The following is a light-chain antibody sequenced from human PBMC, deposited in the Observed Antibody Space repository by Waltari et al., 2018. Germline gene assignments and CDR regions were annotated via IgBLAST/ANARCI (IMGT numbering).Light chain of an antibody. V-gene: IGLV2-11*01. Sequence: QSALTQPRSVSGSPGQSVTISCTETSSALGDYDYVSWYQSHPGKAPKLIISDVRHQPSGVPVRFSGSKSGRTAALTISGLQAEDEDVYYCCSCAGDYTSAVFGGWTKLTVL. CDR2: DVR. J-gene: IGLJ2*01. CDR1: SSALGDYDY. CDR3: CSCAGDYTSAV.